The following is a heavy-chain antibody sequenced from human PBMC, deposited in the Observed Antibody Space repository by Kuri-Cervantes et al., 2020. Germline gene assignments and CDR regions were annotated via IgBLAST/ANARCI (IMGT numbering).Heavy chain of an antibody. Sequence: AETLTLTCTVSGGSISSYYWSWIRQPPGKGLEWIGYIYYSGSTTYHPSLKRRVTMSVDTSKNQFSLNLSSVTAADTAVSYCARIPAKAIGAGDVWGQGTLVTVSS. CDR1: GGSISSYY. D-gene: IGHD2-2*01. V-gene: IGHV4-59*01. CDR3: ARIPAKAIGAGDV. CDR2: IYYSGST. J-gene: IGHJ3*01.